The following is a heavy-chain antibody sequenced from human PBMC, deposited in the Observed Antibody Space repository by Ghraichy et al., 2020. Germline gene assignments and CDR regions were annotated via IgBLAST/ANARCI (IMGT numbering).Heavy chain of an antibody. CDR1: GFTFSSYA. J-gene: IGHJ6*02. CDR2: ISGSGGST. V-gene: IGHV3-23*01. D-gene: IGHD2/OR15-2a*01. Sequence: LSLTCAASGFTFSSYAMSWVRQAPGKGLEWVSGISGSGGSTYYVDSVTGRFTISRDNSKNTLNLQMNSLRAEDTAVYYCAKGIADGTTTIAYYYNGLDVWGQGTSVTVSS. CDR3: AKGIADGTTTIAYYYNGLDV.